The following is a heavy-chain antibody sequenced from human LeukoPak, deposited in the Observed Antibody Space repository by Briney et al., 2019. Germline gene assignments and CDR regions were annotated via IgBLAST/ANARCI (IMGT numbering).Heavy chain of an antibody. CDR3: ARVVRGVIRY. Sequence: EPSETLSLTCAVYGGSFSGYYWSWVRQPPGKGLEWIGEINHSGSTNYNPSLKSRVTMSVDTSKNQFSLKLSSVTAADTAVYYCARVVRGVIRYWGQGTLVTVSS. J-gene: IGHJ4*02. CDR1: GGSFSGYY. D-gene: IGHD3-10*01. V-gene: IGHV4-34*01. CDR2: INHSGST.